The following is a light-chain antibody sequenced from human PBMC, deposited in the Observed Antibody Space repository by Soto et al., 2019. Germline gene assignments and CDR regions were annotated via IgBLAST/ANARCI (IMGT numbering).Light chain of an antibody. J-gene: IGKJ3*01. V-gene: IGKV1-27*01. CDR3: QKYSSVPV. CDR1: QGIRNF. Sequence: DIQMTQSPTSLSASVGDRVTITCRASQGIRNFVAWYQQKPGKAPKLLIYAASTLQSGVPSRFRGSGSGTDCTLTIISLQPEDVATYSCQKYSSVPVFGPGTKVEIK. CDR2: AAS.